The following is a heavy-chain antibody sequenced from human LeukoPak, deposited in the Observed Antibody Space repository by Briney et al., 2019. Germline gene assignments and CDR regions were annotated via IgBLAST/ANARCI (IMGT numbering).Heavy chain of an antibody. J-gene: IGHJ4*02. CDR3: AKGIIWYGELLSLIDY. CDR2: IGGSGSDT. CDR1: GFTFSSYG. V-gene: IGHV3-23*01. Sequence: GGSLRLSCAASGFTFSSYGMHWVRQAPGKGLEWVSGIGGSGSDTYYAGSVKGRFTISRDNSKNTLYLQMNSLRAEDTAIYYCAKGIIWYGELLSLIDYWGQGTLVTVSS. D-gene: IGHD3-10*01.